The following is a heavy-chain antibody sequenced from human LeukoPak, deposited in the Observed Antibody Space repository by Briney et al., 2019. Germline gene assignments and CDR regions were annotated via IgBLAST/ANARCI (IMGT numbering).Heavy chain of an antibody. V-gene: IGHV4-34*01. CDR2: INHYGRT. J-gene: IGHJ6*03. CDR1: GESFSTYY. D-gene: IGHD6-6*01. Sequence: SETLSLTCAVYGESFSTYYWTWIRQSPGKGLEWIGEINHYGRTNYNPSLKSRVTISADTSKNQFSLRLNSVTAADTSVYYCARGVRQLDLKYHHYYFYMDVWGKGTTVTVSS. CDR3: ARGVRQLDLKYHHYYFYMDV.